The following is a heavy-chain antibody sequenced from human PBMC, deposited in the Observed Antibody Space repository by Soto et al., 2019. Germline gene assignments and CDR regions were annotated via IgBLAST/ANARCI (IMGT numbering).Heavy chain of an antibody. Sequence: TLSLTCTVSGGSISSGGYYWSWIRQHPGRGLGWIGYIYYSGSTDYNPSLKSRVTISVDTSKSQISLRLSSVTAADTAVYYCARGGYYFSDAMDVWGQGTTVTVSS. V-gene: IGHV4-31*03. J-gene: IGHJ6*02. CDR3: ARGGYYFSDAMDV. CDR1: GGSISSGGYY. CDR2: IYYSGST.